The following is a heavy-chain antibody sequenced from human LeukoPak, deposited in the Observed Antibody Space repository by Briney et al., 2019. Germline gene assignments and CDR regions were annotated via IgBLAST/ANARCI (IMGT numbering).Heavy chain of an antibody. CDR3: ATDKAFSAFDI. CDR1: GFTFINYW. V-gene: IGHV3-7*03. J-gene: IGHJ3*02. D-gene: IGHD3-3*02. Sequence: PGGSLRLSCVASGFTFINYWMAWVRQAPGKGLEWVANIDGDGSQKYYVDSVKGRFTISRDNARNSLFLQMNSLRAEDAALYYRATDKAFSAFDIWGHGTLVIVSS. CDR2: IDGDGSQK.